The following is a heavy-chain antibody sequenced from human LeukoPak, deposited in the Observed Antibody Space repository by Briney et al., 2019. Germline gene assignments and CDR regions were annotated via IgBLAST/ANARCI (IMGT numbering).Heavy chain of an antibody. CDR2: ISGSGIST. J-gene: IGHJ4*02. V-gene: IGHV3-23*01. CDR1: GFTFSSNA. Sequence: GGSLRLSCAASGFTFSSNAMSWLRQAPGKGLEWVSAISGSGISTYYADSVKGRFTISRDSSKNTLYLQMNSLRAEDTAVYYCAKRPKPASPSDYWGQGTLVTVSS. CDR3: AKRPKPASPSDY. D-gene: IGHD2-15*01.